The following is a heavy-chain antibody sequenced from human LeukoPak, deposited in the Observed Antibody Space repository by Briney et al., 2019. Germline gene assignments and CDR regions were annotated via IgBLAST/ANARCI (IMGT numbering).Heavy chain of an antibody. CDR3: ARGSRTTAFHFYYYMDV. J-gene: IGHJ6*03. Sequence: SETLFLTCAVSGYSISSDSYWGWIRQPPGKGLEWIGSIYHSGSTYYNSSLKSRVTISVDTSKNQFSLKLSSVTAADTAVYFCARGSRTTAFHFYYYMDVWGKGTTVTVSS. CDR1: GYSISSDSY. V-gene: IGHV4-38-2*01. CDR2: IYHSGST. D-gene: IGHD1-1*01.